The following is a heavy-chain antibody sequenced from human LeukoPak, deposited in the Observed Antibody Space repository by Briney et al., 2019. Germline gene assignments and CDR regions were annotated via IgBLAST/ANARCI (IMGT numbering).Heavy chain of an antibody. CDR2: IQFSGGTT. Sequence: ASVKVSCKASEYGFTNYYIHWVRQAPGQGLEWMGAIQFSGGTTTYAQKFQGRVTMTRDTSTNTVYMELNSPRSDDTAVYYCAREGTTTVTKNFDYWGQGTLVTVSS. CDR3: AREGTTTVTKNFDY. V-gene: IGHV1-46*01. J-gene: IGHJ4*02. D-gene: IGHD4-17*01. CDR1: EYGFTNYY.